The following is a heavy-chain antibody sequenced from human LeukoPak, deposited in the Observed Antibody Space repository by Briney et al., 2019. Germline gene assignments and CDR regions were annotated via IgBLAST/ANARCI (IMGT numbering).Heavy chain of an antibody. CDR3: AKDPLEYSSSSGGWYDS. CDR2: IRYDGSNK. CDR1: GFTFSSYG. V-gene: IGHV3-30*02. D-gene: IGHD6-6*01. J-gene: IGHJ4*02. Sequence: PGGSLRLSCAASGFTFSSYGMHWVRQAPGKGLEWVAFIRYDGSNKYYADSVKGRLTISRDNSKNTLYLQMNSLRAEDTAVYYCAKDPLEYSSSSGGWYDSWGQGILVTVSS.